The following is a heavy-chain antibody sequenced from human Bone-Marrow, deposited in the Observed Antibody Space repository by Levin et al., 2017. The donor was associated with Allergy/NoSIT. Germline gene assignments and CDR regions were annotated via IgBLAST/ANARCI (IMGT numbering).Heavy chain of an antibody. CDR3: ATLTFSSFDL. V-gene: IGHV1-2*06. CDR1: GYTFTDYH. D-gene: IGHD2/OR15-2a*01. CDR2: INPKSGVT. Sequence: GGSLRLSCRASGYTFTDYHFHWVRQAPGQGLEWMGRINPKSGVTNYAQRFQDRVTITRDTSISAVYIELGRLTSDDSALYYCATLTFSSFDLWGQGTLVTVSS. J-gene: IGHJ4*02.